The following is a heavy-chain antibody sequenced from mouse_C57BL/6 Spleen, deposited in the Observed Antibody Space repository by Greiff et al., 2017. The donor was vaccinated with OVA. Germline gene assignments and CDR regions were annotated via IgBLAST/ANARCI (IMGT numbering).Heavy chain of an antibody. CDR1: GFTFSDYY. V-gene: IGHV5-16*01. CDR2: INYDGSST. Sequence: EVQVVESEGGFVQPGSSMKLSCTASGFTFSDYYMAWVRQVPEKGLEWVANINYDGSSTYYLDSLKSRFIISRDNAKNILYLQMSSLKSEDTATYYCAREDYDYDGYYAMDYWGQGTSVTVSS. D-gene: IGHD2-4*01. J-gene: IGHJ4*01. CDR3: AREDYDYDGYYAMDY.